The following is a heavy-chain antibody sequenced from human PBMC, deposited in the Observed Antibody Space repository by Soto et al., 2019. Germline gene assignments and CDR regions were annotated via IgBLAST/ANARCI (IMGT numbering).Heavy chain of an antibody. CDR1: GYTFTSYY. D-gene: IGHD2-15*01. CDR2: INPSGGST. J-gene: IGHJ2*01. Sequence: GASVKVSCKASGYTFTSYYMHWVRQAPGQGLEWMGIINPSGGSTSYAQKFQGRVTMTRDTSTSTVYMELSSLRSEDTAVYYCARDLKEDGRSYWYFDIWGRGTLVTVSS. CDR3: ARDLKEDGRSYWYFDI. V-gene: IGHV1-46*01.